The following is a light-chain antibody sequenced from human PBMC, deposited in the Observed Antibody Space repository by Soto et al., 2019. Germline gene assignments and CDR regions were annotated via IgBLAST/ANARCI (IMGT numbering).Light chain of an antibody. CDR3: QQYNNWPPWT. J-gene: IGKJ1*01. Sequence: EMVMTQSPATLSVSPGERGPRSCSASQSVSSNLAWYQQKPAQAPRPLIYGASTSATGIPASFSGSGSGTEFTLTLSSLQSADFAVYYCQQYNNWPPWTFGQGTKVDI. V-gene: IGKV3-15*01. CDR2: GAS. CDR1: QSVSSN.